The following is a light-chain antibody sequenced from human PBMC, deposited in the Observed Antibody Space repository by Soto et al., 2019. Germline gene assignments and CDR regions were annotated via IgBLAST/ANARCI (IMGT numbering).Light chain of an antibody. CDR3: CSYAGSSTYV. V-gene: IGLV1-51*01. CDR1: SSNIGNNY. Sequence: QSVLTQPPSVSAAPGQKVTISCSGSSSNIGNNYVSWYQQLPGTAPKLLIYDNNKRPSGIPDRFSGSKSGNTASLTISGLQAEDEADYYCCSYAGSSTYVFGTGTKVTVL. CDR2: DNN. J-gene: IGLJ1*01.